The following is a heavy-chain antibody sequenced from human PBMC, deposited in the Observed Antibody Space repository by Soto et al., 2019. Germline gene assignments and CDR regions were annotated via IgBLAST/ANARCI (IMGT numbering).Heavy chain of an antibody. CDR1: GGSFSGYY. V-gene: IGHV4-34*01. D-gene: IGHD5-12*01. CDR2: INHSGST. J-gene: IGHJ4*02. Sequence: SETLSLTCAVYGGSFSGYYWSWIRQPPGKGLEWIGEINHSGSTNYNPSLKSRVTISVDTSKNQFSLKLSSVTAADTAVYYCARGGMKVSEWLREMYYFDYWGQGTLVTVS. CDR3: ARGGMKVSEWLREMYYFDY.